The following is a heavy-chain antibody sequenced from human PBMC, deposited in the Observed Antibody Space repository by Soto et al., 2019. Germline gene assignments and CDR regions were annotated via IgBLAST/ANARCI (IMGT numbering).Heavy chain of an antibody. CDR3: ARTYYDFWSGYPKWFDP. Sequence: ASVKVSCKASGGTFSSYAISWVRQAPGQGLEWMGWINAGNGNAKYSQKFQGRVTITRDTSASTAYMELSSLRSEDTAVYYCARTYYDFWSGYPKWFDPWGQGNLVTVSS. D-gene: IGHD3-3*01. CDR2: INAGNGNA. CDR1: GGTFSSYA. V-gene: IGHV1-3*01. J-gene: IGHJ5*02.